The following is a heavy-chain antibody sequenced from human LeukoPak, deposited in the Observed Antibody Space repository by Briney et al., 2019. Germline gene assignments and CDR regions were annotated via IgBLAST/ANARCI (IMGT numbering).Heavy chain of an antibody. CDR1: GFTFSSHA. D-gene: IGHD3-16*02. J-gene: IGHJ4*02. CDR2: ISGSGGST. Sequence: GGSLRLSCAASGFTFSSHAMSWVRQAPGKGLEWVSAISGSGGSTYYADSVKGRFTISRDNSKNTLYLQMNSLRAEDTAVYYCANTITFGGVIVDYWGQGTLVTVSS. V-gene: IGHV3-23*01. CDR3: ANTITFGGVIVDY.